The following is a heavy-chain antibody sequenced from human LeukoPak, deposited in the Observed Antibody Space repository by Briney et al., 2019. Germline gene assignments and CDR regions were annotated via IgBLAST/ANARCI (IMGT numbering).Heavy chain of an antibody. CDR3: ARQGAAAGIFYYYGMDV. CDR2: IYYSGST. CDR1: AVSISSSSYS. Sequence: SETLSLTCTVSAVSISSSSYSWGWIRQPPGKGLEWSGSIYYSGSTYYNPSLKSRVTISVDTSKNQFSLKVSSVTAADTAVYYCARQGAAAGIFYYYGMDVWGQGTTVTVSS. J-gene: IGHJ6*02. D-gene: IGHD6-13*01. V-gene: IGHV4-39*01.